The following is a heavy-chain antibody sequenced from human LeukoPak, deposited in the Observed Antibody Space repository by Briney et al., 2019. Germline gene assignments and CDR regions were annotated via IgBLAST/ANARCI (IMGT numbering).Heavy chain of an antibody. CDR3: AREGEDCSSTSCYPDY. CDR1: GFTFSSYG. CDR2: IWYDGSNK. D-gene: IGHD2-2*01. Sequence: GRSLRLSCAAPGFTFSSYGMHWVRQAPGKGLEWVAVIWYDGSNKYYADSVKGRFTISRDNSKNTLYLQMNSLRAEDTAVYYCAREGEDCSSTSCYPDYWGQGTLVTVSS. J-gene: IGHJ4*02. V-gene: IGHV3-33*01.